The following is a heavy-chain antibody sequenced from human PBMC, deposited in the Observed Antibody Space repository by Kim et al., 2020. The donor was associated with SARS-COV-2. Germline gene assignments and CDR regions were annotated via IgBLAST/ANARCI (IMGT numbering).Heavy chain of an antibody. D-gene: IGHD3-3*01. J-gene: IGHJ4*02. Sequence: PSLKSRVTISVDTSTNQFSLKLSSVTAADTAVYYCARATPDFWSGYNFDYWGQGTLVTVSS. CDR3: ARATPDFWSGYNFDY. V-gene: IGHV4-59*01.